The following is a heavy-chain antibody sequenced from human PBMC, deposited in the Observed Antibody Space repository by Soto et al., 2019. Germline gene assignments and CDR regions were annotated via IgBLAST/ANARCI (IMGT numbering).Heavy chain of an antibody. Sequence: QTLSLTCAISGESVSVNSGAWNWIRQSPSRGLEWLGRTYYRSKWYNEYAVSVKSRITIDPDTFKNQFSLHLRSVTPEDTAVYYCAREFSTWSFDSWGQGTLVTVSS. CDR1: GESVSVNSGA. V-gene: IGHV6-1*01. J-gene: IGHJ4*02. D-gene: IGHD6-13*01. CDR2: TYYRSKWYN. CDR3: AREFSTWSFDS.